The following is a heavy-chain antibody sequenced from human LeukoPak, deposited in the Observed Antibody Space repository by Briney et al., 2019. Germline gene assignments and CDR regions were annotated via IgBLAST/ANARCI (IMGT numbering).Heavy chain of an antibody. D-gene: IGHD2-15*01. CDR2: IYTSGST. V-gene: IGHV4-4*07. Sequence: PSETLSLTCTVSGGSISSYYWSWIRQPAGKGLEWIGRIYTSGSTNYNPSLKSRVTMSVDTSKNQFSLKLSSVTAADTAVYYCARTLPEVAATLAFDYWGQGTLVTVSS. CDR1: GGSISSYY. J-gene: IGHJ4*02. CDR3: ARTLPEVAATLAFDY.